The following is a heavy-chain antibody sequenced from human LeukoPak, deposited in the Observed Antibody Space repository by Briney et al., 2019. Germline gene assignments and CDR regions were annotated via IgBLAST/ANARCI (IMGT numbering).Heavy chain of an antibody. D-gene: IGHD2-2*01. CDR2: IRYDGSNK. J-gene: IGHJ1*01. CDR1: GFTFSSYG. V-gene: IGHV3-30*02. CDR3: AKDSTPKYCSSTSCSTRYFQH. Sequence: PGGSLRLSCAASGFTFSSYGTHWVRQAPGKGLEWVAFIRYDGSNKYYVDSVKGRSTISRDNSKNTLYLQMNSLRAEDTAVYYCAKDSTPKYCSSTSCSTRYFQHWGQGTLVTVSS.